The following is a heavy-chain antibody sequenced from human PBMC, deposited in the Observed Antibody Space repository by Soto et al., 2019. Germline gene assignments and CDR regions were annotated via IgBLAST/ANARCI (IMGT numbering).Heavy chain of an antibody. CDR3: ARGGSSGSYAYMDL. J-gene: IGHJ6*03. CDR1: GYTFTTYA. Sequence: QVQLVQSGAEVKTPGASVRVSCTASGYTFTTYAIHWVRQAPGQRLEWMGWINAGNGDTKYSQNFQGRVTITSDTSASTAYMELSSLRSEDTAVFYCARGGSSGSYAYMDLWGKGTTVTVSS. D-gene: IGHD6-25*01. V-gene: IGHV1-3*01. CDR2: INAGNGDT.